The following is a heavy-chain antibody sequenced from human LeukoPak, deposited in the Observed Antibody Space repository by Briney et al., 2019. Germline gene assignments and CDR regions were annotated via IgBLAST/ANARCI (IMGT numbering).Heavy chain of an antibody. CDR2: INTNTGNP. J-gene: IGHJ4*02. CDR1: GYTFSTYP. D-gene: IGHD3-22*01. Sequence: GASVKVSCKASGYTFSTYPMNWVRQAPGQGLEWMGWINTNTGNPTYAPGFTGRFLFSLDTSVSTAYLQIGSLKAEDTAVYYCAIHLSDSSGYFSYWGQGALVTVSS. CDR3: AIHLSDSSGYFSY. V-gene: IGHV7-4-1*01.